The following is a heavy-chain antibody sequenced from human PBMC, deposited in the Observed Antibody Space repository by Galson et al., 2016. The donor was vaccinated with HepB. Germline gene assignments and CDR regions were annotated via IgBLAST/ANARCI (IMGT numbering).Heavy chain of an antibody. D-gene: IGHD6-19*01. CDR3: ARDPNPAVSGLDY. Sequence: SETLSLTCGVSGGSISSSSYYWGWIRQTPGKGLEWIGSMYYSGSTTYINPSLNSRVTISVDRSKNEFSLKLTSVTAADTAVYYCARDPNPAVSGLDYWGQGTLVTVSS. CDR2: MYYSGST. CDR1: GGSISSSSYY. V-gene: IGHV4-39*07. J-gene: IGHJ4*02.